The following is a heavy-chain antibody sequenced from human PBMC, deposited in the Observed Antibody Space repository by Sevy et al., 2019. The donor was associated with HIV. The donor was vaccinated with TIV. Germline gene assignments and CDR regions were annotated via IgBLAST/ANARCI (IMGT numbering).Heavy chain of an antibody. Sequence: GGSLRLSCAASGFTFSTYWMHWVRQAPGKGLEWVANLKQDESEKYYVASVKGRFTISRDNAKNSLYLQMNSLRPGDTALYYCARGNSGSFDYWGQGTLVTVSS. CDR1: GFTFSTYW. CDR2: LKQDESEK. J-gene: IGHJ4*02. D-gene: IGHD3-22*01. CDR3: ARGNSGSFDY. V-gene: IGHV3-7*04.